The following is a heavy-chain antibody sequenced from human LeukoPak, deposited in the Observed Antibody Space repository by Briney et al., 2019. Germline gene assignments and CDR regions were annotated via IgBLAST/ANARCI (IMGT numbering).Heavy chain of an antibody. CDR3: AREGNYDSSGYHDY. CDR1: GFTFSSYA. J-gene: IGHJ4*02. V-gene: IGHV3-30*04. Sequence: PGRSLRLSCAASGFTFSSYAMHWVRQAPGKGLEWVAVISYDGSNKYYADSVKGRFTISRDNSKNTLYLQMNSLRAEDTAVYYCAREGNYDSSGYHDYWGQGTLVTVSS. CDR2: ISYDGSNK. D-gene: IGHD3-22*01.